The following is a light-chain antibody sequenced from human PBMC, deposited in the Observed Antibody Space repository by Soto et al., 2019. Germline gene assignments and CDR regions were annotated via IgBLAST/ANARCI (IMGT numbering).Light chain of an antibody. J-gene: IGKJ3*01. CDR3: QQYSNGLPS. CDR2: GTS. V-gene: IGKV3-15*01. CDR1: QSVSGK. Sequence: IVMTQSPATLSVSPGEGATLSCRASQSVSGKLAWYQQKPGQAPRLLIYGTSTRPTGIPARFSGSGSGTEFTLTIASLHSEDFAVYFCQQYSNGLPSFAPGTKVDIK.